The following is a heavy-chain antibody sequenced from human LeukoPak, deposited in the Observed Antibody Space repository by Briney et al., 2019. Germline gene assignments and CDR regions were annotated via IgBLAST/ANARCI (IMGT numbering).Heavy chain of an antibody. J-gene: IGHJ4*02. CDR3: ARGSIQLWVTRGYYFDY. CDR2: INHSGST. D-gene: IGHD5-18*01. V-gene: IGHV4-34*01. Sequence: SETLSLTCAVYGGSFSGYCWSWIRQPPGKGLEWIGEINHSGSTNYNPSLKSRVTISVDTSKNQFSLKLSSVTAADTAVYYCARGSIQLWVTRGYYFDYWGQGTLVTVSS. CDR1: GGSFSGYC.